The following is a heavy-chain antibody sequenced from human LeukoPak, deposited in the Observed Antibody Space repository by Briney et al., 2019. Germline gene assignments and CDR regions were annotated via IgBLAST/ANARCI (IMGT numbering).Heavy chain of an antibody. J-gene: IGHJ4*02. D-gene: IGHD6-19*01. Sequence: PGGSLRLSCAASGFGFSTFDMTWVRQAPGKGLEWVSSISGSAIYTFTADSPKGRFSISRDNSQNILYLQMYSLRAEDTAIYFCASKLAGATYYFDSWGQGTLVTVSS. CDR3: ASKLAGATYYFDS. V-gene: IGHV3-23*01. CDR1: GFGFSTFD. CDR2: ISGSAIYT.